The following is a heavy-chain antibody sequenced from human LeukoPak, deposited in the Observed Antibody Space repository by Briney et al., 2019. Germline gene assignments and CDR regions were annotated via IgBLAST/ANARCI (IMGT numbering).Heavy chain of an antibody. CDR1: GFAFSSYA. Sequence: PGGSLRLSCEASGFAFSSYAMSWIRQAPGKGLEWVSAISSSGAGTYYADSVKGRFTICRDNSKNTLYLQMNSLRAEDTAVYYCAKNTIWYSRSYWGQGNLVTVSS. CDR3: AKNTIWYSRSY. J-gene: IGHJ4*02. CDR2: ISSSGAGT. D-gene: IGHD3-3*01. V-gene: IGHV3-23*01.